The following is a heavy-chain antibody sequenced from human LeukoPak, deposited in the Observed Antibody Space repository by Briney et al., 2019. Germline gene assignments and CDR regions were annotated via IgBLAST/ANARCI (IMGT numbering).Heavy chain of an antibody. CDR1: GGSISSYY. D-gene: IGHD6-6*01. CDR3: ARCRGIAARGGYFDY. V-gene: IGHV4-4*07. J-gene: IGHJ4*02. CDR2: IYTSGST. Sequence: ASETLSLTCTVSGGSISSYYWSWIRQPAGKGLEWIGRIYTSGSTNYNPSLKSRVTMSVDTSKNQFSLKLSSVTAADTAVYYCARCRGIAARGGYFDYWGQGTLVTVSS.